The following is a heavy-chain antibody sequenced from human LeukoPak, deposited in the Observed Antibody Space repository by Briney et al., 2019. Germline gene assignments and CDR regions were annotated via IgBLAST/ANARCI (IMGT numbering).Heavy chain of an antibody. Sequence: SETLSLTCTVSGGSISSSSYYWGWIRQPPGKGLEWIGYIYYSGSTNYNPSLKSRVTISVDTSKNQFSLKLSSVTAADTAVYYCARDGGFGDDAWAWPTGIFDYWGQGTLVTVSS. V-gene: IGHV4-61*01. CDR2: IYYSGST. CDR1: GGSISSSSYY. CDR3: ARDGGFGDDAWAWPTGIFDY. J-gene: IGHJ4*02. D-gene: IGHD3-10*01.